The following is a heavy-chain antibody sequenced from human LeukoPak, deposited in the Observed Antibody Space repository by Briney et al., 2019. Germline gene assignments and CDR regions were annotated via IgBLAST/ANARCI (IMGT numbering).Heavy chain of an antibody. CDR3: ARTPNSSGWYAFGTYMDV. J-gene: IGHJ6*03. CDR2: VNPNSGNT. V-gene: IGHV1-8*03. Sequence: ASVKVSCKASGYTFTSYDINWVRQATGQGLEWMGWVNPNSGNTGYAQKFQGRVTITRNTSISTAYMELSSLRSEDTAVYYCARTPNSSGWYAFGTYMDVWGKGTTVTVSS. CDR1: GYTFTSYD. D-gene: IGHD6-19*01.